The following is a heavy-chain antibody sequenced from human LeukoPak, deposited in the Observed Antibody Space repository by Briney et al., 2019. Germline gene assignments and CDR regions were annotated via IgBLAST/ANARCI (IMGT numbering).Heavy chain of an antibody. V-gene: IGHV3-74*01. CDR1: GFTFSSYW. J-gene: IGHJ4*02. D-gene: IGHD1-26*01. CDR3: ARVSVITQYSGSPDYFAS. CDR2: INSDGSST. Sequence: GGSLRLSCAASGFTFSSYWMHWVRQAPGKGLVWVSRINSDGSSTSYADSVKGRFTISRDNAKNTLYLQMNSLRAEDTAVYYCARVSVITQYSGSPDYFASWGQGTLITVSS.